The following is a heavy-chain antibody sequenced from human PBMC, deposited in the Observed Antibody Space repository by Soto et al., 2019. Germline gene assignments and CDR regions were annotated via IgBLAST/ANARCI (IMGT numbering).Heavy chain of an antibody. CDR3: ASTPSGRGYEILGGFDF. J-gene: IGHJ3*01. V-gene: IGHV3-74*01. CDR2: INSDGTST. Sequence: EVQLVESGGGLVQPGGSLRLSCEASGFTFSSYWMHWVRQAPGKGLVWVSRINSDGTSTTYADSVKGRFTISRDNAKNTVYLQMNSLRAEDTAVYYCASTPSGRGYEILGGFDFWGQGRVVTVSS. CDR1: GFTFSSYW. D-gene: IGHD5-12*01.